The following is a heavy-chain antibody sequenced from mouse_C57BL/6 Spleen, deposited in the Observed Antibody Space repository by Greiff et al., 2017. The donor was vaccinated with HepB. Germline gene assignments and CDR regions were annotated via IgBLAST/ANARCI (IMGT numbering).Heavy chain of an antibody. D-gene: IGHD2-10*02. J-gene: IGHJ4*01. Sequence: VQRVESGPELVKPGASVKISCKASGYAFSSSWMNWVKQRPGKGLEWIGRIYPGDGDTNYNGKFKGKATLTADKSSSTAYMQLSSLTSEDSAVYFCATPCDVWAMDYWGQGTSVTVSS. CDR2: IYPGDGDT. V-gene: IGHV1-82*01. CDR1: GYAFSSSW. CDR3: ATPCDVWAMDY.